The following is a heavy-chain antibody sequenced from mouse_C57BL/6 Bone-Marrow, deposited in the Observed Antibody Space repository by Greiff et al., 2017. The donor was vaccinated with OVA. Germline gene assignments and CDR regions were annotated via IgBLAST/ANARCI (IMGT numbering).Heavy chain of an antibody. V-gene: IGHV1-69*01. J-gene: IGHJ1*03. CDR3: ARWDYDDWYFDV. Sequence: VQLQQPGAELVMPGASVKLSCKASGYTFTSYWMHWVKQRPGQGLEWIGEIDPSDSYTNYNQKFKGKSTLTVDKSSSTAYMQLSSLTSADSAVYYCARWDYDDWYFDVWGTGTTVTVSS. CDR2: IDPSDSYT. CDR1: GYTFTSYW. D-gene: IGHD2-3*01.